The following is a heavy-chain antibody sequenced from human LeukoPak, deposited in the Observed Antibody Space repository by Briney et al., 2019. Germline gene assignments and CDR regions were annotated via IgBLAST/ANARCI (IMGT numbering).Heavy chain of an antibody. J-gene: IGHJ4*02. CDR2: INHSGST. V-gene: IGHV4-34*01. D-gene: IGHD6-19*01. Sequence: SETLYLTCAVYGGSFSGYYWSWIRQPPGKGLEWIGEINHSGSTNYNPSLKSRVTISVDTSKNQFSLKLSSVTAADTAVYYCARIHEWLAFDYWGQGTLVTVSS. CDR1: GGSFSGYY. CDR3: ARIHEWLAFDY.